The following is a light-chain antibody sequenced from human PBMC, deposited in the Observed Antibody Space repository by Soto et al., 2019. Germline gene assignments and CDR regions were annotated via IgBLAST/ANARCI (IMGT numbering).Light chain of an antibody. CDR2: GNS. CDR3: QSYDSSLSGYV. V-gene: IGLV1-40*01. J-gene: IGLJ1*01. Sequence: QSVLTQPPSVSGAPGQRVTISCTGSSSNIGAGYDVHWYQQLPGTAPKLIIYGNSNRPSGVPDRFSGSKSGTSASLAITGLQAEDDADYYCQSYDSSLSGYVFGTGTKVTVL. CDR1: SSNIGAGYD.